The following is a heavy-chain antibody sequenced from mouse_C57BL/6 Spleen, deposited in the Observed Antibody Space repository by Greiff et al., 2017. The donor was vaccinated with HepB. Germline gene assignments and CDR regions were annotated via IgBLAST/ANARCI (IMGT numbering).Heavy chain of an antibody. V-gene: IGHV5-17*01. CDR1: GFTFSDYG. CDR3: ARSYYYGSSYEDY. CDR2: ISSGSSTI. J-gene: IGHJ2*01. D-gene: IGHD1-1*01. Sequence: EVKLMESGGGLVKPGGSLKLSCAASGFTFSDYGMHWVRQAPEKGLEWVAYISSGSSTIYYADTVKGRFTISRDNAKNTLFLQMTSLSSEDTAMYYGARSYYYGSSYEDYWGQGTTLTVSS.